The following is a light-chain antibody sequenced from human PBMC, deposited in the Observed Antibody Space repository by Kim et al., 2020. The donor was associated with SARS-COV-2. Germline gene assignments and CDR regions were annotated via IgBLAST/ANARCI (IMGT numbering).Light chain of an antibody. Sequence: SASVGDRVTFACRASQNINNYLTWYQQKPRKAPKALIFHASNLESGVPSRFSGSGSGTDFTLTINNLQPEDFATYYCQQAYATPFTFGQGTKLEI. J-gene: IGKJ2*01. CDR1: QNINNY. V-gene: IGKV1-39*01. CDR2: HAS. CDR3: QQAYATPFT.